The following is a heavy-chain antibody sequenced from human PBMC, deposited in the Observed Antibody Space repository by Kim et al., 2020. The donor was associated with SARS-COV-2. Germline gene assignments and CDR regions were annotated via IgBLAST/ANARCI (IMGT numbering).Heavy chain of an antibody. D-gene: IGHD3-22*01. J-gene: IGHJ4*02. CDR3: ARTDYYDSSGYYSDY. Sequence: ALKFQGRVTITADENTSTAYMELSSLRSEDTAVYYCARTDYYDSSGYYSDYWGQGTLVTVSS. V-gene: IGHV1-69*01.